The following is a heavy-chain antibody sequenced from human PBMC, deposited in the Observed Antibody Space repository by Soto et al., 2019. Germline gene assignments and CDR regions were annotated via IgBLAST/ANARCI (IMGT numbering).Heavy chain of an antibody. CDR2: FYYSGST. CDR3: SRSCGVAAAGPFYY. V-gene: IGHV4-31*03. J-gene: IGHJ4*02. D-gene: IGHD6-13*01. Sequence: QVQLQESGPGLVKPSQTLSLTCTFSGGSSIRGGAYCSWIRQHPGTGLEWIGYFYYSGSTYYTPSLKGRVTISVDTSKYQFSLKLRSVTAADPAVYYGSRSCGVAAAGPFYYWGQGTLDTVSS. CDR1: GGSSIRGGAY.